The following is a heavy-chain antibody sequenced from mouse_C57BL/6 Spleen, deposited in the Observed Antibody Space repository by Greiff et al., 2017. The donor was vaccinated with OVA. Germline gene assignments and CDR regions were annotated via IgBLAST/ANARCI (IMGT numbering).Heavy chain of an antibody. V-gene: IGHV5-17*01. D-gene: IGHD2-4*01. CDR2: ISSGSSTI. J-gene: IGHJ4*01. CDR3: ARYYDYDGYYAMDY. CDR1: GFTFSDYG. Sequence: DVKLVESGGGLVKPGGSLKLSCAASGFTFSDYGMHWVRQAPEKGLEWVAYISSGSSTIYYADTVKGRFTISRDNAKNTLFLQMTSLRSEDTAMYYCARYYDYDGYYAMDYWGQGTSVTVSS.